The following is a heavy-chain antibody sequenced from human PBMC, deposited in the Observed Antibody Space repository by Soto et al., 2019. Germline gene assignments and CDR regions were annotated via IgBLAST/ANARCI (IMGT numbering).Heavy chain of an antibody. Sequence: QVQLVQSGAEVKKPGSSVKVSFKASGGTFSSYAISWVRQSPGQGLEWMGGILPSFGTANYAQKFQGRVTITVDESRATAYVEVIRLRSNDTGLCYYVSLGYCIRPSCYLADSGGLYYYYCMDVWGQGTTVTVSS. CDR1: GGTFSSYA. D-gene: IGHD2-2*01. V-gene: IGHV1-69*12. CDR2: ILPSFGTA. CDR3: VSLGYCIRPSCYLADSGGLYYYYCMDV. J-gene: IGHJ6*02.